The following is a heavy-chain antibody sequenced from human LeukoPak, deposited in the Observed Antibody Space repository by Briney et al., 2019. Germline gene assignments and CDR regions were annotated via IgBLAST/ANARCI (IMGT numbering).Heavy chain of an antibody. D-gene: IGHD4-17*01. V-gene: IGHV4-30-2*01. Sequence: PSQTLSLTCAVSGGSISSGGYSWSWIRQPPGKGLEWIGYIYHSGSTYYNPSLKSRVTISVDRSKNQFSLKLSSVTAADTAVYYCAREKTRDYEGGGAFDIWGQGTMVTVSS. J-gene: IGHJ3*02. CDR2: IYHSGST. CDR3: AREKTRDYEGGGAFDI. CDR1: GGSISSGGYS.